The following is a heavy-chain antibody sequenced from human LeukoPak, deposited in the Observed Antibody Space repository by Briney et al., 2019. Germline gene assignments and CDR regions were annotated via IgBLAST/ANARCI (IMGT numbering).Heavy chain of an antibody. J-gene: IGHJ4*02. D-gene: IGHD3-10*01. Sequence: SGPTLVNPTQTLTLTCTFSGFSLSTSGMRVSWIRQPPGKALEWLARIDWDDDKFYSTSLKTRLTISKDTSKNQVVLTMTKMDPVDTATYYCARMEDPGAYFDYWGQGTLVTVSS. CDR1: GFSLSTSGMR. CDR3: ARMEDPGAYFDY. CDR2: IDWDDDK. V-gene: IGHV2-70*04.